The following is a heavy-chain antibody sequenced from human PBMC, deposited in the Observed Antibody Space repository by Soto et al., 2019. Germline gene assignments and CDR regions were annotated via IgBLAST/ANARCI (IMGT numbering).Heavy chain of an antibody. V-gene: IGHV4-31*03. CDR2: IYYSGST. Sequence: PSETLFLTCTVSGGSISSGGYFWSWIRQHPGKGLEWIGFIYYSGSTYYNPSLKSRVTISVDTSKNQFSLKLSSVTAADTAVYYCAREGAAPYYYYGMDVWGQGTTVTVSS. D-gene: IGHD6-6*01. J-gene: IGHJ6*02. CDR1: GGSISSGGYF. CDR3: AREGAAPYYYYGMDV.